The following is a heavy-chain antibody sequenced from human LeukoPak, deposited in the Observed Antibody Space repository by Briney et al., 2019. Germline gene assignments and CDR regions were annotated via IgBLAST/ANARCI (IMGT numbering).Heavy chain of an antibody. CDR3: XRXNYXGSGKKDLDY. D-gene: IGHD3-10*01. Sequence: ASVKVSCKASGYTFTTYDINWVRQATGQGLEWMGWMNPNSGNTGYAQKFQGRVTMTRNTSMSTAYMELNSLRSEDTAVYYCXRXNYXGSGKKDLDYWGQGTLVTVSS. CDR2: MNPNSGNT. CDR1: GYTFTTYD. V-gene: IGHV1-8*01. J-gene: IGHJ4*02.